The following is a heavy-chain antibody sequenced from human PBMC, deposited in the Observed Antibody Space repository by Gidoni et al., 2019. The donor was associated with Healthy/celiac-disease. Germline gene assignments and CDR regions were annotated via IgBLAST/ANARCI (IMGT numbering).Heavy chain of an antibody. J-gene: IGHJ4*02. CDR1: GGTFSSYT. CDR3: ARDRAAQLLDY. Sequence: QVQLVQSAAAVKKPGSSVKFSCKASGGTFSSYTISWVRQAPGQGLEWMVRIIPILGIANYAQKFQGRVTITADKSTSTAYMELSSLRSEDTAVYYCARDRAAQLLDYWGQGTLVTVSS. CDR2: IIPILGIA. V-gene: IGHV1-69*08. D-gene: IGHD6-6*01.